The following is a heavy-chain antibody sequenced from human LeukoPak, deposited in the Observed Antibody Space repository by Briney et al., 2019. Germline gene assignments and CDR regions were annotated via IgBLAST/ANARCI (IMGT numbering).Heavy chain of an antibody. CDR1: GFTFDDYA. D-gene: IGHD6-19*01. CDR3: AKDSKAVTGTGNIDY. J-gene: IGHJ4*02. Sequence: GGSLRLSCAASGFTFDDYAMHWVRQAPGKGLEWVSLISWDGGSSYYADSVKGRFTISRDNSKNSLYLRMNSLRAQDAALYYCAKDSKAVTGTGNIDYWGQGTLVTVSS. CDR2: ISWDGGSS. V-gene: IGHV3-43D*03.